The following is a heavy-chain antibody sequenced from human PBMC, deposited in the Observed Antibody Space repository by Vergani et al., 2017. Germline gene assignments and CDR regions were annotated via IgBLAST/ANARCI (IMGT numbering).Heavy chain of an antibody. V-gene: IGHV1-46*01. Sequence: QVQLVQSGAEVKKPGASVKVSCKASGYTFTGYYMHWVRQAPGQGLEWMGIINPSGGSTSYAQKFQGRVTMTRDTSTSTVYMELSSLRSEDTAVYYCARVRVLRFLEWPGGFDYWGQGTLVTVSS. CDR2: INPSGGST. CDR3: ARVRVLRFLEWPGGFDY. CDR1: GYTFTGYY. J-gene: IGHJ4*02. D-gene: IGHD3-3*01.